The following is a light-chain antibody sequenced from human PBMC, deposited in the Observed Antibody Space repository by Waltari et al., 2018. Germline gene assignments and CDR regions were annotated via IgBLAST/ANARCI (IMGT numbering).Light chain of an antibody. CDR3: QQYNDYSPCA. Sequence: DIQMTQSPSTIPASVGDRVTITCRAIQTISRCLAWYQHKSGKAPKLLIYKASSLKSGVTSRFIGSGSGTEFTLTISSLHPDEFATYYCQQYNDYSPCAFGQGSKVQI. CDR2: KAS. V-gene: IGKV1-5*03. CDR1: QTISRC. J-gene: IGKJ1*01.